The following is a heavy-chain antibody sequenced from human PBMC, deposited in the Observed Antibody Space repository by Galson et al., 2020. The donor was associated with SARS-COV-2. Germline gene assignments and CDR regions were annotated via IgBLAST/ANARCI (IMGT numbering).Heavy chain of an antibody. J-gene: IGHJ6*02. D-gene: IGHD3-10*01. CDR2: INHSGST. CDR3: AKRNELVWFGQLVLSKYNYGMDV. V-gene: IGHV4-34*01. Sequence: SETLSLTCAVYGGSFSGYYWTWIRQPPGKGLEWIGEINHSGSTNYNPSLKSRVTISVDTSKNQFSLKLSSVTAADTGVYYWAKRNELVWFGQLVLSKYNYGMDVWGHGTTVTVSS. CDR1: GGSFSGYY.